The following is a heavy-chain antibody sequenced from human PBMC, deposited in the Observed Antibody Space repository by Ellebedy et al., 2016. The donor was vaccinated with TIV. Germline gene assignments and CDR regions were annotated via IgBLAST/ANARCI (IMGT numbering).Heavy chain of an antibody. CDR2: IYYSGST. Sequence: SETLSLTCTVSGGSISSSSYYWGWIRQSPGTGLEWIGSIYYSGSTYYNPSLKSRITISVDTSKNQFSLKLSSVAAADTAMYYCTRGGTSYSDDWGQGTLVTVSS. CDR3: TRGGTSYSDD. J-gene: IGHJ4*02. CDR1: GGSISSSSYY. V-gene: IGHV4-39*07. D-gene: IGHD1-1*01.